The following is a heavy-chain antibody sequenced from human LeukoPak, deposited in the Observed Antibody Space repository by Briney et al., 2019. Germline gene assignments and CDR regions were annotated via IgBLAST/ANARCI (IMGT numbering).Heavy chain of an antibody. V-gene: IGHV3-30*04. CDR2: ISYDGSNK. D-gene: IGHD5-18*01. J-gene: IGHJ4*02. CDR1: GFTFSSYA. Sequence: PGRSLRLSCAASGFTFSSYAMHWVRQAPGKGLEWVAVISYDGSNKYYADSVKGRFTISRDNSKDTLYLQMNSLRAEDTAVYYCARDPTAMVTNRFDYWGQGTLVTVSS. CDR3: ARDPTAMVTNRFDY.